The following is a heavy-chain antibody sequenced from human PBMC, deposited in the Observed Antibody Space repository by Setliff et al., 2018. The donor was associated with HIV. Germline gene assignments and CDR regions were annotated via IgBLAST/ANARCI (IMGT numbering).Heavy chain of an antibody. V-gene: IGHV5-51*01. D-gene: IGHD3-10*01. Sequence: PGESLKISCKGSGYSFSSDWIGWVRQMPGKGLEWMGIIYPDDSDTKYSPTFQGQVTISADKSITTVYLQWTSLRASDTGKYYCARVGIRGVISWFDPWGQGTLVTVSS. J-gene: IGHJ5*02. CDR3: ARVGIRGVISWFDP. CDR1: GYSFSSDW. CDR2: IYPDDSDT.